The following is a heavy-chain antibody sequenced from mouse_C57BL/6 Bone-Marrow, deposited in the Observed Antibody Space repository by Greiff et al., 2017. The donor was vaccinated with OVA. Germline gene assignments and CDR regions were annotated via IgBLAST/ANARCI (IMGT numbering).Heavy chain of an antibody. V-gene: IGHV1-42*01. D-gene: IGHD1-1*01. CDR3: ARRYYGSRAWFAY. Sequence: DVQLQESGPELVKPGASVKISCKASGYSFTGYYMNWVKQSPEKSLEWIGEINPSTGGTTYNQKFKAKATLTVDKSSSTAYMQLKSLTSEDSAVYYCARRYYGSRAWFAYWGQGTLVTVSA. CDR1: GYSFTGYY. CDR2: INPSTGGT. J-gene: IGHJ3*01.